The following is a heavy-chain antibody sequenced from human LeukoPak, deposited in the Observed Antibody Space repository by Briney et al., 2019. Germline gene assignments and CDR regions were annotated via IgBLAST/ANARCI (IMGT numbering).Heavy chain of an antibody. CDR1: GFTFSSYE. Sequence: PGGSLRLSCAASGFTFSSYEMNWVRQAPGKGLEWVSYISSGSSSIFYADSVKGRFTISRDNAKNSLYLQMNSLRVEGTAVYYCARGGIAARFAYWGQGTLVTVSS. D-gene: IGHD6-6*01. J-gene: IGHJ4*02. CDR3: ARGGIAARFAY. CDR2: ISSGSSSI. V-gene: IGHV3-48*03.